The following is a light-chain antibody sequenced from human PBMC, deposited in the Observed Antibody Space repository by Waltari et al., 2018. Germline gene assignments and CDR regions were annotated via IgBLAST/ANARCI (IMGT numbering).Light chain of an antibody. V-gene: IGKV3-20*01. CDR2: AAS. Sequence: LTQSPGTLSLSPGERATLSCRASQHIGTYLVWYQQKPGPPPRLLMYAASRRATGVPDRFSGSGSGTDFSRTISRLEPEDFAVYYCQNHERLPATFGQGTRVEIK. CDR1: QHIGTY. J-gene: IGKJ1*01. CDR3: QNHERLPAT.